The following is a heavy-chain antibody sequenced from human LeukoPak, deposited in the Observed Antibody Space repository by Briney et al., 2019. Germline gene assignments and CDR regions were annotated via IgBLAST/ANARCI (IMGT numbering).Heavy chain of an antibody. Sequence: SETLSLTCTVSGGSISSYYWSWIRQPPGKGLEWIGYIYYSGSTNYNPSLKSRVTISVDTSKNQFSLKLSSVTAADTAVYYCARGASGSYWHYFDYWGQGTLVTVSS. J-gene: IGHJ4*02. CDR2: IYYSGST. CDR3: ARGASGSYWHYFDY. CDR1: GGSISSYY. D-gene: IGHD1-26*01. V-gene: IGHV4-59*12.